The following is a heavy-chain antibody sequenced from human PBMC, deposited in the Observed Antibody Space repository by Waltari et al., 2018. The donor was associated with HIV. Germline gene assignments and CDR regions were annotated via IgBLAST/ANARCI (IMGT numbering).Heavy chain of an antibody. V-gene: IGHV2-70*04. Sequence: QVTLKESGPALVKPTQTLTLTCTFSGFSLSISGMRVSWIRPPPGKALEWLARIDWDDVKFYSTSLKTRLTISKDTSQNQVVLTMTNMDPVDTATYYCARLQGSSSSLWFDPWGQGTLVTVSS. J-gene: IGHJ5*02. D-gene: IGHD6-6*01. CDR3: ARLQGSSSSLWFDP. CDR1: GFSLSISGMR. CDR2: IDWDDVK.